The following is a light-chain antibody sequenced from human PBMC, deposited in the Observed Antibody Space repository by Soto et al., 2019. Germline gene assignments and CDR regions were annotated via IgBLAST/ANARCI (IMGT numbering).Light chain of an antibody. J-gene: IGKJ2*02. CDR2: GAS. CDR3: QQRAKWPST. V-gene: IGKV3D-20*02. CDR1: KSFSRSY. Sequence: EIVLTQSPDTLSLSPGERVTLSCRASKSFSRSYLAWYQQKPGQAPRLLIYGASSRATGIPDRFSGSGSGTDFSLTITSLEPEDFAVYYCQQRAKWPSTFGPGTKVEMK.